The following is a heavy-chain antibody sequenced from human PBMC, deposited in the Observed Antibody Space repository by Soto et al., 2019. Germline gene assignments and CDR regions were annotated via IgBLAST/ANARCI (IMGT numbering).Heavy chain of an antibody. V-gene: IGHV1-69*01. J-gene: IGHJ5*02. CDR3: ARSIPELRYFDWLSRFDP. Sequence: QVQLVQSGAEVKKPGSSVKVSCKASGGTFSSYAISWVRQAPGQGLEWMGGIIPIFGTANYAQKFQGRVTITADESTSTAYMELSSLRSEDTVVYYCARSIPELRYFDWLSRFDPWGQGTLVTVSS. D-gene: IGHD3-9*01. CDR1: GGTFSSYA. CDR2: IIPIFGTA.